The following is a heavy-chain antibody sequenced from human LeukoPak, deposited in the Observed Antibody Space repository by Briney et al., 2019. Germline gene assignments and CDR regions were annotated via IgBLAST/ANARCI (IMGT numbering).Heavy chain of an antibody. J-gene: IGHJ4*02. D-gene: IGHD5-12*01. CDR2: ISPTSHTL. V-gene: IGHV3-48*02. Sequence: PGGSLRLSCAASGFTFSSYWMHWVRQAPGKGLEWLSYISPTSHTLYADSVKGRFTISRDNAKNSLYLQMNSLKDEDTAVYYCATDKYGGPVHWGQGTLVTVSS. CDR1: GFTFSSYW. CDR3: ATDKYGGPVH.